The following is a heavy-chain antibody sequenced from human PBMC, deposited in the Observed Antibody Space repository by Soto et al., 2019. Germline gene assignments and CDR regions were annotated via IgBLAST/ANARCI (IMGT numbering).Heavy chain of an antibody. D-gene: IGHD4-4*01. J-gene: IGHJ5*02. V-gene: IGHV1-69*13. CDR3: ASTAPTTVTNWVDT. Sequence: SVKVSCKASGGTFSSYAISWVRQAPGQGLEWMGGIIPIFGTANYAQKFQGRVTITADESTSTAYMELSSLRSEDTAVYYCASTAPTTVTNWVDTWGQGTLVTVSS. CDR2: IIPIFGTA. CDR1: GGTFSSYA.